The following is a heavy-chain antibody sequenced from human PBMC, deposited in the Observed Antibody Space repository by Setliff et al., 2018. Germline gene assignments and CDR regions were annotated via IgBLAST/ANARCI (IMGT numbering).Heavy chain of an antibody. CDR1: GFAFTSST. V-gene: IGHV3-30*04. CDR2: VSDNGATK. J-gene: IGHJ3*02. CDR3: AKAGGVFTQARRAFDI. Sequence: GESLKISCAASGFAFTSSTMNWVRQAPGKGLEWVAVVSDNGATKFYADSVKGRFTISRDNSKNTLSLQMNSLRAEDTALYYCAKAGGVFTQARRAFDIWGQGTMVTVS. D-gene: IGHD6-13*01.